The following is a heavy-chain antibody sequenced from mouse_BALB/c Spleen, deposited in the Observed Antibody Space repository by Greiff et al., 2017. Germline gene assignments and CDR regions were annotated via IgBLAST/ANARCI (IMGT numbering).Heavy chain of an antibody. V-gene: IGHV14-3*02. J-gene: IGHJ1*01. Sequence: VHVKQSGAELVKPGASVKLSCTASGFNIKDTYMHWVKQRPEQGLEWIGRIDPANGNTKYDPKFQGKATITADTSSNTAYLQLSSLTSEDTAVYYCARYGNYWYFDVWGAGTTVTVSS. CDR2: IDPANGNT. D-gene: IGHD2-1*01. CDR3: ARYGNYWYFDV. CDR1: GFNIKDTY.